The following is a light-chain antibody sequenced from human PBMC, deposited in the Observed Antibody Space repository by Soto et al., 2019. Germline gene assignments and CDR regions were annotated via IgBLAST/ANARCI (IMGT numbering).Light chain of an antibody. CDR3: SSYTRSSTLVV. CDR2: DVS. Sequence: QSALTQPASVSGSPGQSITISCTGTSSDVGGYNYVSWYQQHPGKAPKLMICDVSNRPSGVSNRFSGSKSDNTASLTISGLQAEDEADYYCSSYTRSSTLVVFGGGTKLTVL. J-gene: IGLJ2*01. CDR1: SSDVGGYNY. V-gene: IGLV2-14*03.